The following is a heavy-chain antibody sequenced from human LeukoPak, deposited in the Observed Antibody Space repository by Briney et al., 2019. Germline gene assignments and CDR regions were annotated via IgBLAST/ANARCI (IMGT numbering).Heavy chain of an antibody. CDR2: IYHSGST. V-gene: IGHV4-30-2*01. CDR1: GGSISSGGYS. Sequence: SETLSLTCAVSGGSISSGGYSWSWIRQPPGKGLEWIGYIYHSGSTYYNPSLKSRVTISVDRSKNQFSLKLSSVTAADTAVYYCARGVRFLEWLRPNNDAFDIWGQGTMVTVSS. J-gene: IGHJ3*02. D-gene: IGHD3-3*01. CDR3: ARGVRFLEWLRPNNDAFDI.